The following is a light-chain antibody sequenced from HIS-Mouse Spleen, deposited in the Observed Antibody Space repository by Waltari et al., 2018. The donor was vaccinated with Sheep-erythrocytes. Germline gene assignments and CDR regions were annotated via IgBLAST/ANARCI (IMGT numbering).Light chain of an antibody. V-gene: IGLV2-11*01. CDR3: CSYAGSYNHV. Sequence: QSALTQPRSVSGSPGQSFTISCTGTSSDVCGYNYVSWYQQHPGKAPKLMIYDVSKRPSGVPDRFSGSKSGNTASLTISGLQAEDEADYYCCSYAGSYNHVFATGTKVTVL. CDR2: DVS. J-gene: IGLJ1*01. CDR1: SSDVCGYNY.